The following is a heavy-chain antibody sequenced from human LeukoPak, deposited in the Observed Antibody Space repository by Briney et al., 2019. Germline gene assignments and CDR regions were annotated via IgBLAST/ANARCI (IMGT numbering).Heavy chain of an antibody. V-gene: IGHV3-23*01. D-gene: IGHD2-2*03. CDR3: AKGELFGYCSSTSCYADPRCFDY. Sequence: GGSLRLSCAASGFTFSSYAMSWVRQAPGKGLEWVSAISGSGGSTYYADSVKGRFTISRDNFKNTLYLQMNSLRAEDTAVYYCAKGELFGYCSSTSCYADPRCFDYWGQGTLVTVSS. CDR2: ISGSGGST. J-gene: IGHJ4*02. CDR1: GFTFSSYA.